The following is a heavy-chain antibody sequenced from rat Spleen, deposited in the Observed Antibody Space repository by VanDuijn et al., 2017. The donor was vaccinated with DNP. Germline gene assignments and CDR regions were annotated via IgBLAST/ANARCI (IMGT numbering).Heavy chain of an antibody. J-gene: IGHJ1*01. CDR3: ARGIITALPYWSFDF. CDR1: GFSLTSYN. Sequence: VQLKESGPGLVQPSQTLSLTCTVAGFSLTSYNVHWVRQAPKKGLEWVATISYDGSTTFYRDSVKGRFTISRDNAESTLYLQMNSLRSEDTATYYCARGIITALPYWSFDFWGPGTMVTVSS. V-gene: IGHV5-7*01. CDR2: ISYDGSTT. D-gene: IGHD1-6*01.